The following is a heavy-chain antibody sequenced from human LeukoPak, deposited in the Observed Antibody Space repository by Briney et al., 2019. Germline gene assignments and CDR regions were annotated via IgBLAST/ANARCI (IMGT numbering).Heavy chain of an antibody. CDR3: SRDGTEGDNSAFDI. J-gene: IGHJ3*02. CDR1: GFRFSDYI. Sequence: RPGGSLRLSCAASGFRFSDYILDWVRQAPGKGLEWVGRIRRKRNGYTTEYAASVKGRFTISRDDLKKSLDLHMTSLKTDDTAVYYCSRDGTEGDNSAFDIWGQGTMVTVSS. CDR2: IRRKRNGYTT. V-gene: IGHV3-72*01. D-gene: IGHD3-22*01.